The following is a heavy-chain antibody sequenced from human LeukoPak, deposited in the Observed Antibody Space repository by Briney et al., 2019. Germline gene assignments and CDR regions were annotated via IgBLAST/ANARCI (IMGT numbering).Heavy chain of an antibody. Sequence: SETLSLTCTVSGGSISSYYWSWLRQPPGKGLEWIGYIYYSGSTNYNPSLKSRVTISVDTSKNQFSLKLSSVTAADTAVYYCARRIVGATKPDYYYYYMDVWGKGTTVTVSS. J-gene: IGHJ6*03. D-gene: IGHD1-26*01. CDR3: ARRIVGATKPDYYYYYMDV. CDR1: GGSISSYY. CDR2: IYYSGST. V-gene: IGHV4-59*08.